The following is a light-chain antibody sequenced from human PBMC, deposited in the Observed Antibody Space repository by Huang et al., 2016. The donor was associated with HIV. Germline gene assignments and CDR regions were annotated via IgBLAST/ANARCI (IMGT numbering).Light chain of an antibody. V-gene: IGKV3-20*01. Sequence: EIVLTQSPGTLSLSPGDRATLSCRASQTVSSNFLAWYQQKPGQAPRLFIYAASRRATGIPGRFSGSWSGTDFTLTISRLEPEDFAVYYCQQYGSSPLTFGGGTKVEIK. CDR2: AAS. CDR1: QTVSSNF. J-gene: IGKJ4*01. CDR3: QQYGSSPLT.